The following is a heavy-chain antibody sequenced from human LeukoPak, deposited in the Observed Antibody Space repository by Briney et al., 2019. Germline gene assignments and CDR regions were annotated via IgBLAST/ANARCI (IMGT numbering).Heavy chain of an antibody. CDR1: GDSVSASSTA. CDR2: TYYTSKWYN. Sequence: SQTLSLTCAISGDSVSASSTAWNWIRQSPSRGLEWLGRTYYTSKWYNDYAVSVKSRITINPDTSKNQFSLQLNSVTPDDTAVYYCVRGTRSAFDYWGQGTLVTVSS. V-gene: IGHV6-1*01. J-gene: IGHJ4*02. D-gene: IGHD2-2*01. CDR3: VRGTRSAFDY.